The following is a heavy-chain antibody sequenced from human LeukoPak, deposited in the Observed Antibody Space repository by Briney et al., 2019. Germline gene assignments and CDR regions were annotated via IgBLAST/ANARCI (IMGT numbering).Heavy chain of an antibody. D-gene: IGHD6-6*01. CDR2: IYYTGST. CDR1: GGSTSSHY. V-gene: IGHV4-59*11. Sequence: SETLSLTCTVPGGSTSSHYWSWIRQPPGKGRGWIGWIYYTGSTNYNSSLKSRVTISVDTSKNQFSLKLTSVTAADTAVYYCAREDSSSSAWFDPWGQGTLVTVSS. J-gene: IGHJ5*02. CDR3: AREDSSSSAWFDP.